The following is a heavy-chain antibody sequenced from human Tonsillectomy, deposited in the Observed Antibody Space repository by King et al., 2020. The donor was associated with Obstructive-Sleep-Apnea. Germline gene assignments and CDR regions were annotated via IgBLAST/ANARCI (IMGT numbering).Heavy chain of an antibody. J-gene: IGHJ6*02. CDR2: ISYDGSNK. D-gene: IGHD6-6*01. CDR3: AREEDSSSGDYYYYGMDV. CDR1: GFTFSSYA. Sequence: VQLVESGGGVVQPGRSLRLSCAASGFTFSSYAMHWVRQAPGKGLEWVAVISYDGSNKYYADSVKGRFTISRDNSKNTLYLQMNSLRAEDTAVYYCAREEDSSSGDYYYYGMDVWGQGTTVTVSS. V-gene: IGHV3-30*04.